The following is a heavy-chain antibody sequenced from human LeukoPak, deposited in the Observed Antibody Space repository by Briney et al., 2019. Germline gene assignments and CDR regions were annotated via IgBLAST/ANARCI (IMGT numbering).Heavy chain of an antibody. J-gene: IGHJ2*01. V-gene: IGHV4-4*07. D-gene: IGHD5-24*01. Sequence: PSQTLSLTCTVSADSISNSYWSWIRQSAGKGLEWIGRIYTSGSTNYNPSLKSPVTMSVDTSKNQFSLVLTSVTAADTAVYFCAKEAPMATNNWYFDLWGRGTLVTVSS. CDR3: AKEAPMATNNWYFDL. CDR2: IYTSGST. CDR1: ADSISNSY.